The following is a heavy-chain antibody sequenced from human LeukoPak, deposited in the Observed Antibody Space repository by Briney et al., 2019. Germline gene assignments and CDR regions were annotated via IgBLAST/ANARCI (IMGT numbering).Heavy chain of an antibody. J-gene: IGHJ3*01. CDR3: ARGRAIDV. CDR2: ISGSGDNT. V-gene: IGHV3-23*01. Sequence: GGSLRLSCAASGFTFSSYAMNWVRQAPGKGLEWISSISGSGDNTYYADSVKGRFTISRDNAKNSVFLQMNSLRVEDTAIYYCARGRAIDVWGRGTMVTVSS. CDR1: GFTFSSYA. D-gene: IGHD3-16*01.